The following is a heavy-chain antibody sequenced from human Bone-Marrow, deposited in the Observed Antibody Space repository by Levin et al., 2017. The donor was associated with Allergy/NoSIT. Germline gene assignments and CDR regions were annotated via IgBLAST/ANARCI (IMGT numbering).Heavy chain of an antibody. CDR2: SYPDDSDT. Sequence: ASVKVSCTASGYTFTNHWIGWLRQVPGKGLEWMGISYPDDSDTKYNPSFEGQVTISVDKSISTTYLQWSSLEASDTAIYYCARPPNYYDSSGAFDIWGQGTMVTVSS. J-gene: IGHJ3*02. D-gene: IGHD3-22*01. CDR3: ARPPNYYDSSGAFDI. V-gene: IGHV5-51*01. CDR1: GYTFTNHW.